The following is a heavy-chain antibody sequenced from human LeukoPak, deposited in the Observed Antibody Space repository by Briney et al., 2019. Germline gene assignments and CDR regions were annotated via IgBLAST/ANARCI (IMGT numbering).Heavy chain of an antibody. J-gene: IGHJ3*01. CDR3: ATFGGLPNAFDV. V-gene: IGHV4-59*01. D-gene: IGHD4-11*01. Sequence: SQTLSLTCTLAGLSISSYCCGCIRPPPGKWLGWVGYIYDSTRTNSNPSRDKRVTISLHTSKNQFSLKPSSLPAPGSDVYSRATFGGLPNAFDVWGQGTMVSVSS. CDR2: IYDSTRT. CDR1: GLSISSYC.